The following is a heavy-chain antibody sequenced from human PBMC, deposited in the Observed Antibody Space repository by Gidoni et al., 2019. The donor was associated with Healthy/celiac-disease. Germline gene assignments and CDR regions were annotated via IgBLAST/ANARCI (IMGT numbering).Heavy chain of an antibody. CDR1: ARPISRCRYY. V-gene: IGHV4-31*03. Sequence: QAQLQASGPRLVKPSQTLSPTCTFPARPISRCRYYWSWIRQHPGKGLEWIGYIYYSGSTYYNPSLKSRVTIPVDTSKNQFSLKLSSVTAADTAVYYCARGFQGYYDSSGYGMDVWGQGTTVTVSS. CDR3: ARGFQGYYDSSGYGMDV. CDR2: IYYSGST. J-gene: IGHJ6*02. D-gene: IGHD3-22*01.